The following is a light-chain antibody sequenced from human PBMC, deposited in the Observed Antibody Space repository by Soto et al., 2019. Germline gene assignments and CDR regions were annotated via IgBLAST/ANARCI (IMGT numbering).Light chain of an antibody. V-gene: IGLV2-23*01. J-gene: IGLJ2*01. CDR2: EGN. CDR3: CSYADSNIYVV. Sequence: QSALTQPASVSGSPGQSITISCTGTYSDVGGYNLVSWYQQHPDKAPKLVIYEGNKRPSGVSSRFSGSKSGNTASLTISGLQAEDEADYYCCSYADSNIYVVFGGGTKVTVL. CDR1: YSDVGGYNL.